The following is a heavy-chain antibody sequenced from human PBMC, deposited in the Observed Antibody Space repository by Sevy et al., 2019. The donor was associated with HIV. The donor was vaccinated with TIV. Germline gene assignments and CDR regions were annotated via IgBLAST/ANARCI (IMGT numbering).Heavy chain of an antibody. CDR3: VRAQY. V-gene: IGHV3-7*01. J-gene: IGHJ4*02. Sequence: GGSLRLSCAASGFTFSSNWMSWVRQAPGKGLEWVANIKEDGSEKYYVDSVKGRFTISRDNAKNSLYLQMDSLRVEDTAVYYCVRAQYWGQGALVTVSS. CDR2: IKEDGSEK. CDR1: GFTFSSNW.